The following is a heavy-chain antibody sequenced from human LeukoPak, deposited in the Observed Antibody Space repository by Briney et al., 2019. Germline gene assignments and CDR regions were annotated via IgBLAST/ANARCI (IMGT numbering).Heavy chain of an antibody. V-gene: IGHV6-1*01. CDR2: TYYRSKWYN. J-gene: IGHJ6*04. D-gene: IGHD6-13*01. CDR3: ARDHIAAAGPLDV. Sequence: SQTLSLTCAISGDSVSHNSAASNWIRQSPSRGLEWLGRTYYRSKWYNDYAVSVKSRITINPDTSKNQFSLQLNSVTPEDTAVYYCARDHIAAAGPLDVWGKGTTVTVSS. CDR1: GDSVSHNSAA.